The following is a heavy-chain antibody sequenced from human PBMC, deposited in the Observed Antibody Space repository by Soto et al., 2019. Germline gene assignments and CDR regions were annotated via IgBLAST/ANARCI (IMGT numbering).Heavy chain of an antibody. Sequence: EVQLLESGGALVQPGGSLRLSCVASGFTFTTYAMSWVRQAPGKGLEWVSTVGGSGGGTDYADSVTGRFTVSRDNSKNTVYLQMNSLRAEDTAVYYCAKSVSGWSLDYWGQGTLVTVSS. CDR1: GFTFTTYA. CDR3: AKSVSGWSLDY. D-gene: IGHD6-19*01. J-gene: IGHJ4*02. V-gene: IGHV3-23*01. CDR2: VGGSGGGT.